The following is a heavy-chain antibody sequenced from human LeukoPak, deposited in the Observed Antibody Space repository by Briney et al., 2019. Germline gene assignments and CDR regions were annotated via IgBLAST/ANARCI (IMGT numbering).Heavy chain of an antibody. Sequence: PSETLSLTCTVSGGSISSYYWSWIRQPPGKGLEWIGYIYYSGSTNYNPSLKSRVTISVDTSKNQFSLKLSSVTAADTAVYYCASPWDIVVVPASAGDAFDIWGQGTMVTVSS. J-gene: IGHJ3*02. CDR1: GGSISSYY. D-gene: IGHD2-2*01. V-gene: IGHV4-59*08. CDR2: IYYSGST. CDR3: ASPWDIVVVPASAGDAFDI.